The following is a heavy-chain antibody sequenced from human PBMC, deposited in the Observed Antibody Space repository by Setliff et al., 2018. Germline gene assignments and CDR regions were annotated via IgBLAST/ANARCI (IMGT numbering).Heavy chain of an antibody. V-gene: IGHV3-74*03. CDR2: IGTDGSGT. D-gene: IGHD2-21*01. CDR3: ARVIVGGGNTPFDY. CDR1: GFTFSTYW. J-gene: IGHJ4*02. Sequence: GGSLRLSCAAAGFTFSTYWMHWVRQVPGKGLVWVSRIGTDGSGTEYADSVKGRFTVSRDNAKNTLYLQMNRLRAEDTGVYYCARVIVGGGNTPFDYWGQGTLVTVSS.